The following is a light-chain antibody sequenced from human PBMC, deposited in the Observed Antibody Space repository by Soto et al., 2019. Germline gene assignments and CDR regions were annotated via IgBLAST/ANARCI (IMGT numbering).Light chain of an antibody. CDR2: GAS. V-gene: IGKV3-20*01. Sequence: EIVLMQSPGTLSLSPGERATLSCRASQSLSSSLLAWYQQRPGQAPRLLLYGASNRATVIPDRFSVSWSGTDFPLTISRLEPEDFAVYYCHQSSHSPRTFGQGTKVEIK. J-gene: IGKJ1*01. CDR1: QSLSSSL. CDR3: HQSSHSPRT.